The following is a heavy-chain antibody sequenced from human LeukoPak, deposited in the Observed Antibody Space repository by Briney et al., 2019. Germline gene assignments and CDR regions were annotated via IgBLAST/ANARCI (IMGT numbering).Heavy chain of an antibody. CDR3: ARGTWFGDSLGTDF. D-gene: IGHD3-10*01. Sequence: ASVKVSCKAFGYTFSDNYMHWVRQAPGQGLEYMGWIKPNGGGTKYVQKFQGRVTMTRDTSISTAYMELNRLTSDDTAVYFCARGTWFGDSLGTDFWGQGTLVTVSS. CDR2: IKPNGGGT. V-gene: IGHV1-2*02. CDR1: GYTFSDNY. J-gene: IGHJ4*02.